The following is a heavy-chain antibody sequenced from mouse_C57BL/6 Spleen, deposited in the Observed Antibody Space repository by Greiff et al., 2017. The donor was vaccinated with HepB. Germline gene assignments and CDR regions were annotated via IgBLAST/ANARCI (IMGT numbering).Heavy chain of an antibody. V-gene: IGHV1-54*01. J-gene: IGHJ1*03. Sequence: QVQLQQSGAELVRPGTSVKVSCKASGYAFTNYLIEWVKQRPGQGLEWIGVINPGSGGTNYNEKFKGKATLTADKSSSTAYMQLSSLTSEDSAVYFCARSDYVGYFDVWGTGTTVTVSS. CDR3: ARSDYVGYFDV. D-gene: IGHD1-1*01. CDR1: GYAFTNYL. CDR2: INPGSGGT.